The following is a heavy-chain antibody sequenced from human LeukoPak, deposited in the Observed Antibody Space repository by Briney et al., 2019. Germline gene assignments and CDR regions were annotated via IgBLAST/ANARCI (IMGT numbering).Heavy chain of an antibody. J-gene: IGHJ4*02. V-gene: IGHV4-34*01. D-gene: IGHD6-13*01. CDR2: INHSGST. CDR1: GGSISSHY. Sequence: PSETLSLTCTVSGGSISSHYWSWIRQPPGKGLEWIGEINHSGSTNYNPSLKSRVTISVDTSKNQFSLKLSSVTAADTAVYYCARGRAAAWVGYWGQGTLVTVSS. CDR3: ARGRAAAWVGY.